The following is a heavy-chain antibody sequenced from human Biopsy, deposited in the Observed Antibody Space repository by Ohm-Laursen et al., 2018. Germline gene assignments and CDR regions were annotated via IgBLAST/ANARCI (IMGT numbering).Heavy chain of an antibody. D-gene: IGHD2-21*01. CDR1: GLSLSTSGVS. CDR3: ERIFPVRCGGDNCYDYHGMDV. V-gene: IGHV2-70*11. CDR2: IYRGNEK. J-gene: IGHJ6*02. Sequence: TQTLTLTCTFSGLSLSTSGVSVRWVRQPPGKALEGFARIYRGNEKKHKTSLKTRLNIFKDTSKNQVLLEMTNMDPVDTATYYCERIFPVRCGGDNCYDYHGMDVWGQGTTVTVSS.